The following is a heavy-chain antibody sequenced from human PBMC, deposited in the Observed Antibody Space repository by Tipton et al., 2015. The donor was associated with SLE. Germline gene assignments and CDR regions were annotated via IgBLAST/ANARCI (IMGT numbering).Heavy chain of an antibody. CDR1: GGSLGSYF. Sequence: GLVKPSETLSLACSVSGGSLGSYFWTWIRQPPGKGLESIGYIDHSGSTGYNPSLKSRVTMSVDTSNNQFSLKLSSVTAADTAVYCCARGGYCDYAPPDFWGQGTLVTVSS. CDR2: IDHSGST. D-gene: IGHD3-16*01. V-gene: IGHV4-59*01. J-gene: IGHJ4*02. CDR3: ARGGYCDYAPPDF.